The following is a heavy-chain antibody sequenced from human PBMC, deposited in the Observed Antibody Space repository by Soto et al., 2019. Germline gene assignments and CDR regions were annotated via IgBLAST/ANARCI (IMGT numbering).Heavy chain of an antibody. Sequence: QVQLVQSGAEVKKPGASVKVSCKASGYTFTNHDINWVRQVPGQGLEWMGWMIPDSGRTGYAQKFQGRVTMTRNTSTSTDYMELSSLRNDDTAVYYCARGDQFGFGVDYWGQGTLVTVSS. J-gene: IGHJ4*02. V-gene: IGHV1-8*01. CDR2: MIPDSGRT. CDR1: GYTFTNHD. CDR3: ARGDQFGFGVDY. D-gene: IGHD3-10*01.